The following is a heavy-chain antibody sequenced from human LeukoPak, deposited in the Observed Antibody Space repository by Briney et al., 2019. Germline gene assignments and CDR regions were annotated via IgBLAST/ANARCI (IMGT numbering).Heavy chain of an antibody. CDR3: ARSDQRSSSSGFDP. Sequence: SETLSLTCTVSGGSISSGGYYWSWIRRHPGKGLEWIGYIYYSGSTYYNPSLKSRVTISVDTSKNQFSLKLSSVTAADTAVYYCARSDQRSSSSGFDPWGQGTLVTVSS. J-gene: IGHJ5*02. CDR2: IYYSGST. D-gene: IGHD6-6*01. V-gene: IGHV4-31*03. CDR1: GGSISSGGYY.